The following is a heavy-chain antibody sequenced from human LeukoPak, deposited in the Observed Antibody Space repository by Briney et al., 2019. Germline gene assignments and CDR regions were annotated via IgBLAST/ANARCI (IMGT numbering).Heavy chain of an antibody. D-gene: IGHD3-10*01. Sequence: GGSLRLSCTASGFTVSGNYMNWVRQAPGKGLEWVSVVYTDGNIYYADSVKGRFTISKDNSKNTVDLLMNSVRAEDTALYYCAKGKFGDPLNYWGQGTLVTVSS. V-gene: IGHV3-53*01. CDR2: VYTDGNI. CDR1: GFTVSGNY. CDR3: AKGKFGDPLNY. J-gene: IGHJ4*02.